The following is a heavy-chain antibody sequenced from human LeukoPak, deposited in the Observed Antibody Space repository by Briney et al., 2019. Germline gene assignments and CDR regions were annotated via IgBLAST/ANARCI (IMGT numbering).Heavy chain of an antibody. CDR3: ARGPTFDC. CDR2: IYSGGGT. D-gene: IGHD4-11*01. Sequence: GGSLTLSCAASGFTVSDSYMTWVRHRPGKGLEWVSVIYSGGGTSYADSVKGRFTISRDNSKNTLYLQMNSLRVEDTAVYFCARGPTFDCWGQGTLVTVSS. J-gene: IGHJ4*02. V-gene: IGHV3-53*01. CDR1: GFTVSDSY.